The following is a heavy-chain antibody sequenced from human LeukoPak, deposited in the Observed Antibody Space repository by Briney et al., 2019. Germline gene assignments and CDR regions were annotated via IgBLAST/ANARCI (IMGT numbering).Heavy chain of an antibody. CDR3: ARDSCSSTTCYLN. Sequence: SETLSLTCTVSGGSISGGNYYWSWIRQPAGKGLEWIGRIYTSGSTNYNPSLKSRVTISVDTSRNHFSLRLSSVTASDTAVYYCARDSCSSTTCYLNWGQGTLVTVSS. CDR1: GGSISGGNYY. CDR2: IYTSGST. D-gene: IGHD2-2*01. J-gene: IGHJ4*02. V-gene: IGHV4-61*02.